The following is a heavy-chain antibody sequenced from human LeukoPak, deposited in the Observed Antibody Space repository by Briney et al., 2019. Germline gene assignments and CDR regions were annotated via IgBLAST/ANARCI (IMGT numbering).Heavy chain of an antibody. J-gene: IGHJ4*02. V-gene: IGHV3-23*01. CDR1: GVTFNNYV. Sequence: GGSLRLSCAASGVTFNNYVMNWARQAPGKGLEWVSAVSDSGGTTFYAASVKGRFTISRDKSKNTLYLQMNSLRVEDTAIYYCAKGSFRGWGHLDCWGQGALVTVSS. CDR2: VSDSGGTT. CDR3: AKGSFRGWGHLDC. D-gene: IGHD6-19*01.